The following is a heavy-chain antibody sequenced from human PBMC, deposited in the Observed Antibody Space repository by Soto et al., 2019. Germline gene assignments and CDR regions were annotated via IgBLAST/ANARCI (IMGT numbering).Heavy chain of an antibody. D-gene: IGHD3-9*01. J-gene: IGHJ5*02. V-gene: IGHV4-39*01. CDR2: IYYSGST. CDR1: GGSISSSSYY. Sequence: PSEILSLTCTVSGGSISSSSYYRGWIRQPPGKGLEWIGSIYYSGSTYYNPSLKSRVTISVDTSKNQFSLKLSSVTAADTAVYYCARSPIYDILTGYYVNWFDPWGQGTLVTVSS. CDR3: ARSPIYDILTGYYVNWFDP.